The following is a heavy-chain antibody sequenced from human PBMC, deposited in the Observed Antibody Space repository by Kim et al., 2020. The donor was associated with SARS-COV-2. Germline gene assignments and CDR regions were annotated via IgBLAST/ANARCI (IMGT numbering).Heavy chain of an antibody. D-gene: IGHD2-2*03. Sequence: SVKGRFTISRDNSKNTLYLQMNSLRAEDTAVYYCAKDVAIGVVPAATFDYWGQGTLVTVSS. CDR3: AKDVAIGVVPAATFDY. V-gene: IGHV3-30*02. J-gene: IGHJ4*02.